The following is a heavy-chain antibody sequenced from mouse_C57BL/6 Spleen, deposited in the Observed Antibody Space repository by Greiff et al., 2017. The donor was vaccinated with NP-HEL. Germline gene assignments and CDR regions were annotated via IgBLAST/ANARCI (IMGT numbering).Heavy chain of an antibody. CDR1: GYTFTDYY. CDR3: AREGLTGLFAY. CDR2: INPYNGGT. V-gene: IGHV1-19*01. Sequence: EVQLQQSGPVLVKPGASVKMSCKASGYTFTDYYMNWVKQSHGKSLEWIGVINPYNGGTSYNQKFKGKATLTVDKSSSTAYMELNSLTSEDSAVYYCAREGLTGLFAYWGQGTLVTVSA. J-gene: IGHJ3*01. D-gene: IGHD4-1*01.